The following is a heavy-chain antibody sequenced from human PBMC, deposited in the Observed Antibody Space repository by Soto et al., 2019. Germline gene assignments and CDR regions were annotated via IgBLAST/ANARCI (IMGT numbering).Heavy chain of an antibody. CDR2: IYYSGDT. V-gene: IGHV4-39*01. D-gene: IGHD2-8*01. CDR3: ARHPGYTVPTVYATHYFDY. Sequence: QLQLQESGPGLVKPSETLSLTCTVSGGSISSNNYYCGWIRQPPGKGLEWIGSIYYSGDTYYYPSLESRVPMSVATSKSQFSLKLSSVTAADTAVYYCARHPGYTVPTVYATHYFDYWGQGIVVTVSS. J-gene: IGHJ4*02. CDR1: GGSISSNNYY.